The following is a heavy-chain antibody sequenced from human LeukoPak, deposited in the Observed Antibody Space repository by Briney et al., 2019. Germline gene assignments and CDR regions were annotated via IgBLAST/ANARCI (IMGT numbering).Heavy chain of an antibody. CDR3: ARSRPTGSWQGAFVDY. J-gene: IGHJ4*02. Sequence: PSETLSLTCAVYGGSFSGYYWSWIRQPPGKGLEWIGEINHSGSTNYNPSLKSRVTISVDTSKNQFSLKLSSVTAADTAVYYCARSRPTGSWQGAFVDYWGQGTLVTVSS. V-gene: IGHV4-34*01. D-gene: IGHD6-13*01. CDR2: INHSGST. CDR1: GGSFSGYY.